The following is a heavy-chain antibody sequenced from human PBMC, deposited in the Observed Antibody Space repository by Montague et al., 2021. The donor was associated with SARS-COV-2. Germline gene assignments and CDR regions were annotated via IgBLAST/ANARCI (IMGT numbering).Heavy chain of an antibody. D-gene: IGHD5-18*01. V-gene: IGHV3-48*03. J-gene: IGHJ4*02. CDR2: ISRSGDTI. CDR3: AREDTYGYWSSYFDL. CDR1: GFTFSNYE. Sequence: SRRLSCAASGFTFSNYEMNWVRQAPGKGLEWVSYISRSGDTIYYADSVMGRFTISRDNAKNSLYLQLNSLRAEDTAVYYCAREDTYGYWSSYFDLWGRGTLVTVSS.